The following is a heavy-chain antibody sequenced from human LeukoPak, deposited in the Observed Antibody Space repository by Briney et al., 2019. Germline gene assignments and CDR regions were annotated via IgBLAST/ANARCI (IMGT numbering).Heavy chain of an antibody. CDR1: GGSFSGYY. J-gene: IGHJ5*02. CDR3: ARMKYGDYWFDP. Sequence: SETLSLTCAVYGGSFSGYYWSWIRQPPGKGLEWIGEINHSGSTNYNPSLKSRVTISVDTSKNQFSLKLSSVTAADTAVYYCARMKYGDYWFDPWGQGTLVTVSS. V-gene: IGHV4-34*01. CDR2: INHSGST. D-gene: IGHD4-17*01.